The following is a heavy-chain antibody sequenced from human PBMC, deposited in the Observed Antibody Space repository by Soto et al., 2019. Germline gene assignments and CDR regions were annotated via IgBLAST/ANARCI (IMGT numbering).Heavy chain of an antibody. Sequence: PSETLSLTCTVSGGSISSGDYYWSWIRQPPGKGLEWIGYIYYSGSTYYNPSLKSRVTISVDTSKNQFSLKLSSVTAADTAVYSCARLLAARRRWAFDYWGQGPRVTVS. CDR3: ARLLAARRRWAFDY. V-gene: IGHV4-30-4*01. J-gene: IGHJ4*02. CDR1: GGSISSGDYY. CDR2: IYYSGST. D-gene: IGHD6-6*01.